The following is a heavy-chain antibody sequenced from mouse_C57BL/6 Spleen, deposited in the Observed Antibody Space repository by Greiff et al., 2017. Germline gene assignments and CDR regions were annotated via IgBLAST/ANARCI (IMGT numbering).Heavy chain of an antibody. J-gene: IGHJ4*01. CDR2: ISSGGDYI. CDR1: GFTFSSYA. D-gene: IGHD2-3*01. Sequence: EVKLMESGEGLVKPGGSLKLSCAASGFTFSSYAMSWVRQTPEKRLEWVAYISSGGDYIYYADTVKGRFTISRDNARNTLYLQMSSLTSEDTAMYYCTRGIYDGYLSYAMDYWGQGTSVTVSS. V-gene: IGHV5-9-1*02. CDR3: TRGIYDGYLSYAMDY.